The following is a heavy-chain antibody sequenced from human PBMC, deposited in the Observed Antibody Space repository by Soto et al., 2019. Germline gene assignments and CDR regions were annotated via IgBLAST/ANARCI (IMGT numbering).Heavy chain of an antibody. CDR3: ARLGSSSWYERVASWFDP. D-gene: IGHD6-13*01. CDR2: IYYSGST. J-gene: IGHJ5*02. Sequence: QVQLQESGPGLVKPSETLSLTCTVAGGSIRSYYWRWIRQPPGKGLEWIGYIYYSGSTNYNPSLKSRVTISVDTSKNQFSLKLSSVTAADTAVYYCARLGSSSWYERVASWFDPWGQGTLVTVSS. CDR1: GGSIRSYY. V-gene: IGHV4-59*08.